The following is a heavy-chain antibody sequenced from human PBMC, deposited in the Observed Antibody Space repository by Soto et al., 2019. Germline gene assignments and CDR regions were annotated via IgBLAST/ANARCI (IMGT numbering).Heavy chain of an antibody. CDR1: GFTFSSYG. J-gene: IGHJ4*02. CDR2: IWYDGSNK. V-gene: IGHV3-33*01. D-gene: IGHD3-10*01. CDR3: ARGGEMVRGVIGFYYFDY. Sequence: QVQLVESGGGVVQPGRSLRLSCAASGFTFSSYGMHWVRQAPGKGLEWVAVIWYDGSNKYYADSVKGRFTISRDNSKNTLYLQMNSLRAEDTAVYYCARGGEMVRGVIGFYYFDYWGQGTLVTVSS.